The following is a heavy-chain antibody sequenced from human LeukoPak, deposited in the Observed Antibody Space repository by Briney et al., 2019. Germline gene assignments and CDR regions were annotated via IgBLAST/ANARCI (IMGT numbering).Heavy chain of an antibody. CDR3: ARDLDPAAIPYYYYYMDV. V-gene: IGHV1-69*15. D-gene: IGHD2-2*01. CDR2: IIPIFGTA. CDR1: GGTFSGYA. J-gene: IGHJ6*03. Sequence: SVKVSCKASGGTFSGYAISWVRQAPGQGLEWMGRIIPIFGTANYAQKFQGRVTITADESTSTAYMELSSLRSEDTAVYYCARDLDPAAIPYYYYYMDVWGKGTTLTVSS.